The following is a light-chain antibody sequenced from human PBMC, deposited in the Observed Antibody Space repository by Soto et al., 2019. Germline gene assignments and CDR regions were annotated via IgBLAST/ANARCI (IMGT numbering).Light chain of an antibody. V-gene: IGLV2-18*02. J-gene: IGLJ2*01. CDR3: SSYTSSTVV. CDR2: EVS. CDR1: SSDVGSFNR. Sequence: QSALTQPPSVSGSPGQSVTISCTGTSSDVGSFNRVSRYQQPPGTAPKLMIYEVSNRPSGVPDRFSGSKSGNTASLTISGLQAEDEADYYCSSYTSSTVVFGGGTKVTVL.